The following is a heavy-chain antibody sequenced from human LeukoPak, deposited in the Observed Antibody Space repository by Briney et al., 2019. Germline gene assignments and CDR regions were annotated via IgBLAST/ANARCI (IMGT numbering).Heavy chain of an antibody. J-gene: IGHJ4*02. Sequence: GSMRLSSAVSGITPTNYCMSCVSQAPGEGLEWLTGISDSGGRTIYTDSVKGRFTISRDNPKNTLYIQMNSLRADDTAVYFCAKRGVVILVILIGFDNEASYFDSWGQGALVTVSS. CDR3: AKRGVVILVILIGFDNEASYFDS. CDR1: GITPTNYC. CDR2: ISDSGGRT. V-gene: IGHV3-23*01. D-gene: IGHD3-9*01.